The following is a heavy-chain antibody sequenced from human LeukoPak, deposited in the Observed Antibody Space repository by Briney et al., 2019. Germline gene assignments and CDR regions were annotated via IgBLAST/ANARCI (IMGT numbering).Heavy chain of an antibody. J-gene: IGHJ4*02. CDR2: IWYDGSNR. D-gene: IGHD3-22*01. CDR1: GFTLSSSG. CDR3: ARAKGVSTGYRPTDY. Sequence: PGGSLRLSCAASGFTLSSSGMHWVRQAPGKGLEWVAVIWYDGSNRYYADPVKGRFTVSRDNSKNTLYLQMNSLRAEDTAVYYCARAKGVSTGYRPTDYWGQGTLVTVSS. V-gene: IGHV3-33*01.